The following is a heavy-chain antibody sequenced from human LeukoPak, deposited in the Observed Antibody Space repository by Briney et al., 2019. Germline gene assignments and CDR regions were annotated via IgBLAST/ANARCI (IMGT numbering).Heavy chain of an antibody. V-gene: IGHV3-7*01. D-gene: IGHD6-19*01. CDR3: AFGYSSGWPFDY. CDR2: IGGDGRRK. CDR1: GLTFSSQW. Sequence: PGGSLRLSCVASGLTFSSQWMTWVRQAPGKGLEWLANIGGDGRRKFYEDSVEGRFTISRDNAESSLYLQMNNLRVEDTAVYYCAFGYSSGWPFDYWGQGTLVTVSS. J-gene: IGHJ4*02.